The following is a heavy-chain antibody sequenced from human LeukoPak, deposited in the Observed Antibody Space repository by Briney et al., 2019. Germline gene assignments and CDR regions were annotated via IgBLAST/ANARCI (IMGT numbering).Heavy chain of an antibody. CDR3: ARDLLVGATAFDF. V-gene: IGHV3-64*01. CDR2: ITTDGGRT. J-gene: IGHJ3*01. Sequence: GGSLRLSCAASGFIFNSYAMHWVRQAPGKGLEYVSAITTDGGRTYYANSVRGRFTISRDNSKNTLYLQMGSLRAEDMAVYYCARDLLVGATAFDFWGQGTMVTVSS. D-gene: IGHD1-26*01. CDR1: GFIFNSYA.